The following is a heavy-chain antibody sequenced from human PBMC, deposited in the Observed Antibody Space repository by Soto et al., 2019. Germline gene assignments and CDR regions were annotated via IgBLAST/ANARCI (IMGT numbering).Heavy chain of an antibody. CDR3: ARTPEYSSSVDY. CDR1: GGSISSYY. CDR2: IYYSGST. D-gene: IGHD6-6*01. V-gene: IGHV4-59*08. J-gene: IGHJ4*02. Sequence: SETLSLTCTVSGGSISSYYWSWIRQPPGKGLEWIGYIYYSGSTNYNPSLKSRVTISVDTSKNQFSLRLSSVPAADTAVYYCARTPEYSSSVDYWGQGTLVTVSS.